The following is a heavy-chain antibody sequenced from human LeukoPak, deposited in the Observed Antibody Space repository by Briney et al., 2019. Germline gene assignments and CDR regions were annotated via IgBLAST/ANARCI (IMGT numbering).Heavy chain of an antibody. V-gene: IGHV4-59*08. D-gene: IGHD6-19*01. Sequence: SETLSLTCTVSGGSISSHSTYYWSWIRQPPGKGLEWLACIHDSGSTNYDPSLRGRISMSVDTSGNQFSLTLRSVTAADTAVYYCATQAGYYFDYWGQGKLVTVSS. CDR3: ATQAGYYFDY. CDR1: GGSISSHSTYY. CDR2: IHDSGST. J-gene: IGHJ4*02.